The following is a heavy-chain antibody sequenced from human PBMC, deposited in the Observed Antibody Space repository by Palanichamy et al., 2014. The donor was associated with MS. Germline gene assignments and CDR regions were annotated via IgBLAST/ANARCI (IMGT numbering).Heavy chain of an antibody. CDR1: GFTFSSYG. D-gene: IGHD4-17*01. CDR2: ISYDGSNK. Sequence: QVQLVESGGGVVQPGRSLRLSCAASGFTFSSYGMHWVRQAPGKGLEWAAVISYDGSNKYYADSVKGRFTISRDNSKNTLYLQMNSLRAEDTAVYYCAKDPTPRTTVTTHFLYWGQGTLVTVSS. CDR3: AKDPTPRTTVTTHFLY. J-gene: IGHJ4*02. V-gene: IGHV3-30*18.